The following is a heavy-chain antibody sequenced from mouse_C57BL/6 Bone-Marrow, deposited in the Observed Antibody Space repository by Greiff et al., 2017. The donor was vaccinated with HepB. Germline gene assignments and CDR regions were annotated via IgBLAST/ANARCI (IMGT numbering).Heavy chain of an antibody. J-gene: IGHJ4*01. CDR2: IDPETGGT. CDR3: TKEDSSGYVGMDY. D-gene: IGHD3-2*02. CDR1: GYTFTDYE. V-gene: IGHV1-15*01. Sequence: VKLQESGAELVRPGASVTLSCKASGYTFTDYEMHWVKQTPVHGLEWIGAIDPETGGTAYNQKFKGKAILTADKSSSTAYMELRSLTSEDSAVYYCTKEDSSGYVGMDYWGQGTSVTVSS.